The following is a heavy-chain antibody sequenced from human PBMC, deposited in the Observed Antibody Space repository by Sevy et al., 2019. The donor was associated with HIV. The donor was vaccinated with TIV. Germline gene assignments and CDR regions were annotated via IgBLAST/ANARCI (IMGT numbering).Heavy chain of an antibody. D-gene: IGHD3-10*01. CDR2: ISPNSGAT. Sequence: ASVKVSCKASGYTFTAYFLHWVRQAPGQGLEWMGRISPNSGATNYAQKFQGRVTMTRDTSSSTAYMEVTRLKSDDTALYYCARASGTTVGAYFDSWGQGTLVTVSS. CDR3: ARASGTTVGAYFDS. CDR1: GYTFTAYF. V-gene: IGHV1-2*06. J-gene: IGHJ4*02.